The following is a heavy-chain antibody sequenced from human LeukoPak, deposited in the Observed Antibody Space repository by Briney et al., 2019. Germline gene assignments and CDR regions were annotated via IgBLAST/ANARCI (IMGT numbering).Heavy chain of an antibody. J-gene: IGHJ6*03. CDR1: GFTFSSYA. V-gene: IGHV3-30*04. D-gene: IGHD5-12*01. CDR2: ISYDGSNK. Sequence: GGSLRLSCAASGFTFSSYAMHWVRQAPGKGLEWVAVISYDGSNKYYADSVKGRFTISRDNSKNTLCLQMNSLRAEDTAVYYCARGRYSGYDWVEGQEWLVLGSYYYYMDVWGKGTTVTVSS. CDR3: ARGRYSGYDWVEGQEWLVLGSYYYYMDV.